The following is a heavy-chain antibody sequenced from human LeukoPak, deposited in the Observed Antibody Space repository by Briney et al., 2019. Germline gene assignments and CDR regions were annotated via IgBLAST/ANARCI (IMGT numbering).Heavy chain of an antibody. Sequence: SETLSLTCTVSGDSMISYYWSWIRQPPGKGLEWIGYIHYSGSTNYNPSLKCRVTISVDTSKNQFSLKLSSVTAADTAMYYCARAPLALIVFDIWGQGTMVTVSS. CDR1: GDSMISYY. V-gene: IGHV4-59*01. CDR2: IHYSGST. D-gene: IGHD2-21*01. CDR3: ARAPLALIVFDI. J-gene: IGHJ3*02.